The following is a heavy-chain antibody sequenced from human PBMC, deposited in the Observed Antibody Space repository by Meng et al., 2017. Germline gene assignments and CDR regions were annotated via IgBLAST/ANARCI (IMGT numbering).Heavy chain of an antibody. CDR2: IYSGGST. V-gene: IGHV3-53*02. D-gene: IGHD6-19*01. J-gene: IGHJ4*02. CDR3: ARDSSSGWYHNY. CDR1: GFYVTTSY. Sequence: GQLGENVGGLIQPGGSLRLSCTASGFYVTTSYMSWVRQAPGKGLEWVSVIYSGGSTYYADSVKGRFSISRDNSKNTLYLQMNSLRAEDTAVYFCARDSSSGWYHNYWGQGTLVTVSS.